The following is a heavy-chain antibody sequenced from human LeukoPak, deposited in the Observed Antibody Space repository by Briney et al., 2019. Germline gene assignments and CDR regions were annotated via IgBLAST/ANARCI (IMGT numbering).Heavy chain of an antibody. Sequence: ASVKVSCKASGYTFTSYDINWVRQATGQGLEWMGWMNPNSGNTGCAQKFQGRVTITRNTSISTAYMELSSLRSEDTAVYYCARDSSGWYWTWFDPWGQGTLVTVSS. D-gene: IGHD6-19*01. J-gene: IGHJ5*02. V-gene: IGHV1-8*03. CDR2: MNPNSGNT. CDR1: GYTFTSYD. CDR3: ARDSSGWYWTWFDP.